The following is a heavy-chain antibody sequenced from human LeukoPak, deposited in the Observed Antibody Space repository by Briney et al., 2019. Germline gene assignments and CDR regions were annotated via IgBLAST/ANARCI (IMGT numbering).Heavy chain of an antibody. CDR1: GFXFSSYS. V-gene: IGHV3-21*01. D-gene: IGHD3-16*02. CDR2: ISISSSYI. J-gene: IGHJ3*02. CDR3: ARDFDYDYVWGSYRYTGAFDI. Sequence: GGSLRLSCGASGFXFSSYSMNWVRQAPGKGLGWGSCISISSSYIYYADSVKGRFTISRDNDKNSLYLQMNSLSAEDTAVYYCARDFDYDYVWGSYRYTGAFDIWGQGTMVTVSS.